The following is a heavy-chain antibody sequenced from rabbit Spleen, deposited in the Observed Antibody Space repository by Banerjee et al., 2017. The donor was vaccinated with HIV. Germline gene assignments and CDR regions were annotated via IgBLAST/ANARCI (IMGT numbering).Heavy chain of an antibody. CDR3: ARATSDNYWLSALDL. CDR1: GFSFSSSDY. D-gene: IGHD3-1*01. J-gene: IGHJ3*01. CDR2: IAGSSNGFT. Sequence: QSLEESGGDLVKPGASLTLTCTASGFSFSSSDYMCWVRQAPGKGLEWISCIAGSSNGFTYSANWVNGRFTISRTSTTVTLQMTSLTVADTATYFCARATSDNYWLSALDLWGPGTLVTVS. V-gene: IGHV1S40*01.